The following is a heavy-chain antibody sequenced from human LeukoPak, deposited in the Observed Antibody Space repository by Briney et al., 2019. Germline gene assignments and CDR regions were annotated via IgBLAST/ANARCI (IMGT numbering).Heavy chain of an antibody. J-gene: IGHJ6*02. V-gene: IGHV1-2*02. Sequence: GASVKVSCKASGYTFTGYYMHWVRQAPGQGLEWMGWINPNSGGTNYAQKFRGRVTMTRDTSISTAYMELSRLRSDDTAVYYCARDGAYCSSTSCYSYYYYYGMDVWGQGTTVTVSS. CDR2: INPNSGGT. CDR3: ARDGAYCSSTSCYSYYYYYGMDV. CDR1: GYTFTGYY. D-gene: IGHD2-2*01.